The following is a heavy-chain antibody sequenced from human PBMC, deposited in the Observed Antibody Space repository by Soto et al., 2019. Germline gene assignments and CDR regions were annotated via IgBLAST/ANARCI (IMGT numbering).Heavy chain of an antibody. Sequence: QGELVQSGAEVKKPGSSVRVSCRASGGTFSTYGINWVRQAPGQGLEWMGGIILLFGTAKYAQRFQGRVTITADESTGAAYMELTSLTSEDTGIYYCAREDSDYVGALKVWGQGTTVTVSS. J-gene: IGHJ6*02. CDR2: IILLFGTA. CDR3: AREDSDYVGALKV. CDR1: GGTFSTYG. V-gene: IGHV1-69*01. D-gene: IGHD3-10*02.